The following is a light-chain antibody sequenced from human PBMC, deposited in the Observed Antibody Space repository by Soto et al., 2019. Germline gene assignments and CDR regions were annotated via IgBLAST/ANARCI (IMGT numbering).Light chain of an antibody. CDR2: GTS. Sequence: ESMLTQSPGTLSLSPGERATLSCRASQSVDSRFLTWYQQKPGQTPRLLIYGTSIRATGIPVRFSGSGSGTDFTLIISRVEPEDSAVYYCLQFGTSPPAFTFGQGTKLEI. V-gene: IGKV3-20*01. CDR1: QSVDSRF. CDR3: LQFGTSPPAFT. J-gene: IGKJ2*01.